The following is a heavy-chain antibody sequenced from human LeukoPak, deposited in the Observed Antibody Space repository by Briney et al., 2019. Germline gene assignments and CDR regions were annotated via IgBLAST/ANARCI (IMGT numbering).Heavy chain of an antibody. D-gene: IGHD1-26*01. Sequence: GASVKVSCKASGYTFTGHYIHWVRQAPGQGLEWMGWINPNSGGTKYAQKFQGRVTMTRDTSISTVYMELSRLTSDDTAVYYCARDRSRYFDHWGQGTLLTVSS. CDR3: ARDRSRYFDH. V-gene: IGHV1-2*02. CDR1: GYTFTGHY. J-gene: IGHJ4*02. CDR2: INPNSGGT.